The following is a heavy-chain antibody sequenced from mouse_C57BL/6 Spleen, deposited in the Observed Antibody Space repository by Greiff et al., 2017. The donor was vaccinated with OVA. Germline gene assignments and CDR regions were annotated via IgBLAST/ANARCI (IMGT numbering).Heavy chain of an antibody. D-gene: IGHD2-4*01. V-gene: IGHV6-3*01. J-gene: IGHJ3*01. CDR1: GFTFSNYW. Sequence: EVKLVESGGGLVQPGGSMKLSCVASGFTFSNYWMNWVRQSPEKGLEWVAQIRLKSDNYATHYAESVKGRFTISRDDSKSSVYLQMNNLRAEDTGIYYCTYYDAFAYWGQGTLVTVSA. CDR2: IRLKSDNYAT. CDR3: TYYDAFAY.